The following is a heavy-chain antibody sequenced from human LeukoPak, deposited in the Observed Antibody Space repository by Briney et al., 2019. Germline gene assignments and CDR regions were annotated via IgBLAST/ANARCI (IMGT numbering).Heavy chain of an antibody. CDR2: ISYDGSNK. CDR1: GFTFSSYA. Sequence: GGSLRLSCAASGFTFSSYAMHWVRQAPGKGLEWVAVISYDGSNKYYADSVKGRFTISRDNSKNTLYLQMNSLRAEDTAVYYCARGAEGTGYSSSWYGSYCYGMDVWGQGTTVTLSS. D-gene: IGHD6-13*01. J-gene: IGHJ6*02. CDR3: ARGAEGTGYSSSWYGSYCYGMDV. V-gene: IGHV3-30*04.